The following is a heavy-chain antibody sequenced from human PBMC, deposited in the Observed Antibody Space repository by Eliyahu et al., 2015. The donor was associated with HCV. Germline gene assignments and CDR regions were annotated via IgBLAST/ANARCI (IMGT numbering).Heavy chain of an antibody. CDR3: ARQGMVVTPGVGGFDC. CDR1: GYNFANYW. CDR2: IYPGDSDT. Sequence: EVQLIQSGAEVKKPGESLKISCKGSGYNFANYWIGWVRQTPGKGLEWMGIIYPGDSDTRYSPSFQGQITISADKSVTTAYLQWSSLKASDTAMYYCARQGMVVTPGVGGFDCWGQGTLVTVSS. V-gene: IGHV5-51*01. D-gene: IGHD4-23*01. J-gene: IGHJ4*02.